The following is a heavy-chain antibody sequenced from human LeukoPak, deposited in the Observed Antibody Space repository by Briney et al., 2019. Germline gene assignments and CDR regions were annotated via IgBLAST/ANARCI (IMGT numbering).Heavy chain of an antibody. J-gene: IGHJ6*02. CDR1: GYTFTSYA. D-gene: IGHD2-21*02. CDR3: ASSSGVVTAIYYYYGMDV. CDR2: INAGNGNT. V-gene: IGHV1-3*01. Sequence: ASVKVSWKASGYTFTSYAMHWVRQAPGQRLEWMGWINAGNGNTKYSQKFQGRVTITRDTSASTAYMELSSLRSEDTAVYYCASSSGVVTAIYYYYGMDVWGQGTTVTVSS.